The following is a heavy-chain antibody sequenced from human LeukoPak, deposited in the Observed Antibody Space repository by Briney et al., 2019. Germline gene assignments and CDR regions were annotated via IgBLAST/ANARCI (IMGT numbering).Heavy chain of an antibody. Sequence: TGGSLRLSCAASGFALSTYWMQWVRQAPGKGLVWVSRIKSDGSSTIYEDSVKGRFTISRDNAKNTMYMQMNSLRAEDTAVYYCARGTGYGVFDIWGQGAMVTVSS. V-gene: IGHV3-74*01. D-gene: IGHD5-12*01. CDR3: ARGTGYGVFDI. CDR2: IKSDGSST. CDR1: GFALSTYW. J-gene: IGHJ3*02.